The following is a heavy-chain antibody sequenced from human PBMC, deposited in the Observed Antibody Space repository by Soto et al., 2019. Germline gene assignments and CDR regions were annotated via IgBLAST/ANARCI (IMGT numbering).Heavy chain of an antibody. CDR1: GYTFTNHG. D-gene: IGHD3-10*01. CDR2: ISASNGDT. V-gene: IGHV1-18*04. Sequence: QVELVQSGVEVKKPGASVKVSCKASGYTFTNHGLSWVRQAPGQGLEWMGWISASNGDTNYAQKFLGRVTVTTDTSTSTGYMELRSLISEDTAVYYCARMVRGSKIDYYYFMDVWGKGTTVIVSS. J-gene: IGHJ6*03. CDR3: ARMVRGSKIDYYYFMDV.